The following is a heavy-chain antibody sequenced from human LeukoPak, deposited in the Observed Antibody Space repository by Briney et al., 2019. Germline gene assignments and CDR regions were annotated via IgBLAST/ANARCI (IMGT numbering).Heavy chain of an antibody. Sequence: SETLSLTCAVSGYSISSGYYWGWIRQSPGRGLEWIGTIHHSGSTYYNPSLKSRVTISVDTSKNQFALKLSSVTAADTAVYYCARVWAQDPKRAFDIWGQGTMVTASS. D-gene: IGHD3-16*01. CDR3: ARVWAQDPKRAFDI. CDR1: GYSISSGYY. CDR2: IHHSGST. J-gene: IGHJ3*02. V-gene: IGHV4-38-2*01.